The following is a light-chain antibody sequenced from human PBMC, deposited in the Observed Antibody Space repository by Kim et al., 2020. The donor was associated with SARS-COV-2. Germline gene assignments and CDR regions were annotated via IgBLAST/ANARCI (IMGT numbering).Light chain of an antibody. Sequence: SSELTQDPAVSVALGQTVRITCQGDSLRSYYASWYQQKPGQAPVLVIYGKNNRPSGIPDRFSGSSSGNTASLTITGAQAEDEADYSCNSRDSSGNHYVFG. CDR1: SLRSYY. CDR3: NSRDSSGNHYV. J-gene: IGLJ1*01. CDR2: GKN. V-gene: IGLV3-19*01.